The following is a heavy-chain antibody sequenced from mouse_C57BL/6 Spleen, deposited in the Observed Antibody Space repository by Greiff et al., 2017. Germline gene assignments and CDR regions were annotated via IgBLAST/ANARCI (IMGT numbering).Heavy chain of an antibody. CDR2: INPGSGGT. CDR3: ARGATVVAGDAMDY. J-gene: IGHJ4*01. D-gene: IGHD1-1*01. Sequence: VNLVESGAELVRPGTSVKVSCKASGYAFTNYLIEWVKQRPGQGLEWIGVINPGSGGTNYNEKFKGKATLTADKSSSTAYMQLSSLTSEDSAVYFCARGATVVAGDAMDYWGQGTSVTVSS. V-gene: IGHV1-54*01. CDR1: GYAFTNYL.